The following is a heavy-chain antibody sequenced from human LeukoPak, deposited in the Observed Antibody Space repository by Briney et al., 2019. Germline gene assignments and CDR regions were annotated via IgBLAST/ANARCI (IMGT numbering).Heavy chain of an antibody. Sequence: SSETLSLTCAVYGGSLSGYYWSWIRQPPGKGLEWIGEINHSGSTNYNPSLKSRVTISVDTSKNQFSLKLSSVTAADTAVYYCARGVSSGWYTYFDYWGQGTLVTVSS. J-gene: IGHJ4*02. D-gene: IGHD6-19*01. CDR3: ARGVSSGWYTYFDY. CDR1: GGSLSGYY. V-gene: IGHV4-34*01. CDR2: INHSGST.